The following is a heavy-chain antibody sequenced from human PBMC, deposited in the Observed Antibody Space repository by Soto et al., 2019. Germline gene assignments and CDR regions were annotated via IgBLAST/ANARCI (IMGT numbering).Heavy chain of an antibody. CDR1: GFTFSSYS. CDR2: ISSSSSYI. CDR3: ASSSTFSYSSSDYYYYMDV. D-gene: IGHD6-6*01. Sequence: GGSLRLSCAASGFTFSSYSMNWVRQAPGKGLEWVSSISSSSSYIYYADSVKGRFTISRDNAKNSLYLQMNSLRAEDTAVYYCASSSTFSYSSSDYYYYMDVWGKGTTVTVSS. V-gene: IGHV3-21*01. J-gene: IGHJ6*03.